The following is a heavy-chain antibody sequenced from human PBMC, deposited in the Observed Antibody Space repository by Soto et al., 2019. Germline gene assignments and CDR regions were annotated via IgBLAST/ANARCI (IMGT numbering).Heavy chain of an antibody. Sequence: VQLVESGGGLVQPGGSLTLSCAASGFTFSTYSMNWVRQAPGKGLEWVSYISDISSNIHYADSVKGRFTISRDNDKSSLYLHMNSLRAEDTAVYYCARDKGSSNWHSFDYWGRGILVTVSS. CDR1: GFTFSTYS. V-gene: IGHV3-48*01. J-gene: IGHJ4*02. CDR2: ISDISSNI. D-gene: IGHD2-2*01. CDR3: ARDKGSSNWHSFDY.